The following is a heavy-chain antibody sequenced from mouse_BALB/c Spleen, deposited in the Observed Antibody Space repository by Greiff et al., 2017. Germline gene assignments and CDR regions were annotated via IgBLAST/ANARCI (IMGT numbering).Heavy chain of an antibody. D-gene: IGHD2-4*01. CDR1: GFSLTSYG. CDR2: IWSGGST. Sequence: VQLKQSGPGLVQPSQSLSISCTVSGFSLTSYGVHWVRQSPGKGLEWLGVIWSGGSTDYNAAFISRLSISKDNSKSQVFFKMNSLQANDTAIYYCARNPYDYDGAWFAYWGQGTLVTVSA. CDR3: ARNPYDYDGAWFAY. V-gene: IGHV2-2*02. J-gene: IGHJ3*01.